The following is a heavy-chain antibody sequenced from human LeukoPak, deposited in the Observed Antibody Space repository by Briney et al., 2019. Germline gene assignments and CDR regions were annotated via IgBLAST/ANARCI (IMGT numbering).Heavy chain of an antibody. V-gene: IGHV3-48*03. Sequence: GGSLRLSCAASGFTFSSYEMNWVRQAPGKGLEWVSYIISSGSTIYYADSVKGRFTISRDNAKNSLYLQMNSLRAEDTAVYYCARSFDYGDYLSVWGKGTTVTISS. J-gene: IGHJ6*04. CDR2: IISSGSTI. D-gene: IGHD4-17*01. CDR3: ARSFDYGDYLSV. CDR1: GFTFSSYE.